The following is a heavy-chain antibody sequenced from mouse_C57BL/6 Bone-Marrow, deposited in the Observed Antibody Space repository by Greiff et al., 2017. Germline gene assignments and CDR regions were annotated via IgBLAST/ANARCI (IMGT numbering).Heavy chain of an antibody. V-gene: IGHV1-81*01. J-gene: IGHJ4*01. CDR1: GYTFTSYG. D-gene: IGHD1-1*01. Sequence: QVQLKQSGAELARPGASVKLSCKASGYTFTSYGISWVKQRTGQGLEWIGEIYPRSGNTYYNEKFKGKATLTADKSSSTAYMELRSLTSEDSAVYFCARKNYYGSSPHIDAMDYWGQGTSVTVSS. CDR2: IYPRSGNT. CDR3: ARKNYYGSSPHIDAMDY.